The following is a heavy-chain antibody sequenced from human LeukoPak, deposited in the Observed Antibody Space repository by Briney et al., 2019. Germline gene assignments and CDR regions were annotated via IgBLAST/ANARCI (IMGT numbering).Heavy chain of an antibody. Sequence: GGSLRLFCAASAFTFSDYTMHWVRQAPGKGLEWVAVISYDGSQKYYADSVKGRFTISRDNSKNTVYLQMNGLRDEDTAVFYCARANSSSWHYFDYWGQGTLVTVSS. D-gene: IGHD6-13*01. CDR1: AFTFSDYT. J-gene: IGHJ4*02. V-gene: IGHV3-30*04. CDR3: ARANSSSWHYFDY. CDR2: ISYDGSQK.